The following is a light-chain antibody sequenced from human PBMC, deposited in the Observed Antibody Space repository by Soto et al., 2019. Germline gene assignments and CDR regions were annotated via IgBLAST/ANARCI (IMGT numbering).Light chain of an antibody. V-gene: IGLV2-11*01. CDR2: DVS. Sequence: QSALTQPRSVSGSPGPSVTISCTETSSDVGDYNYVSWYQQHPGKAPKLMIYDVSKRPSGVPDRFSGSKSGNTASLTISGRQAEDEADYFCCSYAGTNVVFGGGTKLTVL. CDR3: CSYAGTNVV. J-gene: IGLJ2*01. CDR1: SSDVGDYNY.